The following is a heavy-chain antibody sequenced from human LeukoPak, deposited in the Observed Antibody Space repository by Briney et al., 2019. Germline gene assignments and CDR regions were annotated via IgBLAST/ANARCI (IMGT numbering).Heavy chain of an antibody. CDR1: GFTFSSYW. CDR2: INKDGSEK. V-gene: IGHV3-7*01. J-gene: IGHJ4*02. Sequence: GGSLRLSCAASGFTFSSYWMHWVRQAPGKGLEWVAHINKDGSEKYYVDSVKGRFIISRDNAKNSLYLQMNSLKVEDTAVYYCARDKVTYWGPGTLVTVSS. CDR3: ARDKVTY.